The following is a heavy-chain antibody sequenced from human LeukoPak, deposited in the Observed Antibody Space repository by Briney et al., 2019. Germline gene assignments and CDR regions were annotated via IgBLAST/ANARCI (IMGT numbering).Heavy chain of an antibody. CDR3: ASADVSYYGSGSFDD. D-gene: IGHD3-10*01. J-gene: IGHJ4*02. CDR2: ISYDGSNK. CDR1: GFTFSSYA. V-gene: IGHV3-30*04. Sequence: GRSLRLSCAASGFTFSSYAMHWVRQAPGKGLEWVAVISYDGSNKYYADSVKGRFTISRDNSKNTLYLQMNSLRAEDTAVYYCASADVSYYGSGSFDDWGQGTLVTASS.